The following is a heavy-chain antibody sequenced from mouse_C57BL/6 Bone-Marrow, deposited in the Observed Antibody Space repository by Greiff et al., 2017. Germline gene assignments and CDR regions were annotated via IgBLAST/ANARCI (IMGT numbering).Heavy chain of an antibody. CDR1: GFSLSTFGMG. CDR2: IWWDDDK. D-gene: IGHD1-1*01. Sequence: QVTLKVSGPGILQPSQTLSLTCSFSGFSLSTFGMGVGWIRQPSGKGLEWLAHIWWDDDKYYNPALKSRLTISKDTSNNQVFLKIANVDTADTATYYCARILYYYGSSYWYVDVWGTGTTVTVSS. J-gene: IGHJ1*03. CDR3: ARILYYYGSSYWYVDV. V-gene: IGHV8-8*01.